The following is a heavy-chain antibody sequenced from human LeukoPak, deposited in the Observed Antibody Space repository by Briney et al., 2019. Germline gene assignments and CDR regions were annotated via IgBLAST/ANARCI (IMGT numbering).Heavy chain of an antibody. V-gene: IGHV3-53*01. D-gene: IGHD3-10*01. Sequence: GGSLRLSCAASGFTVGTQYMNWVRQAPGKGLEWVSILYSGGDTYYADSVKGRFTISRDNSRNTMSLQMNSLRIEDTAVYYCARVGDHYHWYFDLWGRVTLDTVSS. J-gene: IGHJ2*01. CDR1: GFTVGTQY. CDR3: ARVGDHYHWYFDL. CDR2: LYSGGDT.